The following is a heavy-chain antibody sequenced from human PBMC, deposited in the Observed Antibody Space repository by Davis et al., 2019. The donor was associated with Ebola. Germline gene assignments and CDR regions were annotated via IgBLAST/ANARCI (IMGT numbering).Heavy chain of an antibody. CDR3: ARLRGDYEVDN. J-gene: IGHJ4*02. D-gene: IGHD4-17*01. CDR2: IYYSGST. V-gene: IGHV4-39*01. Sequence: PSETLSLTCTVSGGSISSSSYYWGWIRQPPGKGLEWIGRIYYSGSTYYNPSLKSRVSISVDTSKNQFSLKLSSVTAADTAVYYCARLRGDYEVDNWGQGTLVTVSS. CDR1: GGSISSSSYY.